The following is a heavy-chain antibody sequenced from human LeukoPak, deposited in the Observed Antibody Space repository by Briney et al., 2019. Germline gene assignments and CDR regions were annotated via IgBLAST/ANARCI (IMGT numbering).Heavy chain of an antibody. J-gene: IGHJ4*02. CDR1: GFPFSSYW. CDR2: IKQDGSEK. CDR3: ASEGFDY. V-gene: IGHV3-7*01. Sequence: GGSLSLSCAASGFPFSSYWMSWVRQAPGKGLEWVANIKQDGSEKYYVDSVKGRFTISRDNAKNSLYLQMNSLRAEDTAVYYCASEGFDYWGQGTLVTVSS.